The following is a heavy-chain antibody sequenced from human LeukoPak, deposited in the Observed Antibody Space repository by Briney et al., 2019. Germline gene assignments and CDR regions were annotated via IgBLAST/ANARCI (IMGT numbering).Heavy chain of an antibody. CDR3: ARRPTYCSSTSCFDY. Sequence: SVKVSCKASGGTFSSYAISWVRQAPGQGLEWMGGIIPIFGTANYAQKFQGRVTITADESTSTAYMELSSLRSEDTAVYYCARRPTYCSSTSCFDYWGQGTLVTFSS. CDR1: GGTFSSYA. V-gene: IGHV1-69*13. D-gene: IGHD2-2*01. CDR2: IIPIFGTA. J-gene: IGHJ4*02.